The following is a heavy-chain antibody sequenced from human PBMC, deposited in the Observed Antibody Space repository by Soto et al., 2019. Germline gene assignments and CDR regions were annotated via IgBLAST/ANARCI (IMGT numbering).Heavy chain of an antibody. CDR1: GFTFSSYD. CDR2: ISYDGSNK. V-gene: IGHV3-30*18. Sequence: QVQLVESGGGVVQPGRSLRLSCAASGFTFSSYDMHWVRQAPGQGLEWVAVISYDGSNKYYADSVKGRFTISRDNSKNTLYLQMNSLRAEDTAVYYCAKMASLRRGADYWGQGTLVTVSS. D-gene: IGHD2-2*01. J-gene: IGHJ4*02. CDR3: AKMASLRRGADY.